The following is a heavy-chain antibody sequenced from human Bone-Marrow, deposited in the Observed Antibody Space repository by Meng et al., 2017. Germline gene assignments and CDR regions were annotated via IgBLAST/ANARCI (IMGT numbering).Heavy chain of an antibody. D-gene: IGHD3-10*01. CDR2: IYYSGST. CDR3: ARGVGVGRKYYFDY. CDR1: GGSISRGDYY. Sequence: QVQLQESGPGLVKPSQTLSLTCTVSGGSISRGDYYWSWIRQPPGKGLEWIGYIYYSGSTYYNPSLKSRVTTSADTSKNQFSLKLSSVTAADTAVYYCARGVGVGRKYYFDYWGQGTLVTVSS. J-gene: IGHJ4*02. V-gene: IGHV4-30-4*01.